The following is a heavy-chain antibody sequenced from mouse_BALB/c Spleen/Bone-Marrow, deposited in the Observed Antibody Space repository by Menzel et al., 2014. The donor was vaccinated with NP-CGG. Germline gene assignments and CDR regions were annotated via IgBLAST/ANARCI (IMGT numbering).Heavy chain of an antibody. Sequence: EVQLQESGGDLVKPGGFLKLSCAASGFTFSSYGMSWVRQTPDKRLEWVATISSGGSYTYYPDSVKGRFTISRDNAKNTLYLQMSSLKSEDTAMYYCARDGLDYWGQGTTLTVSS. CDR1: GFTFSSYG. D-gene: IGHD3-1*01. V-gene: IGHV5-6*01. J-gene: IGHJ2*01. CDR3: ARDGLDY. CDR2: ISSGGSYT.